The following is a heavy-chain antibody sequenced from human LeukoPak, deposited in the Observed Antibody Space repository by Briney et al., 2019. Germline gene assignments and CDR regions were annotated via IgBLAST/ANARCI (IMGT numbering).Heavy chain of an antibody. CDR1: GFTFSSYS. CDR2: ISSSSSYI. J-gene: IGHJ6*02. D-gene: IGHD3-22*01. CDR3: ARPPYYYDSSGPLDV. Sequence: GGSLRLPCAASGFTFSSYSMNWVRQAPGKGLEWVSSISSSSSYIYYADSVKGRFTISRDNAKNSLYMQMNSLRAEDTAVYYCARPPYYYDSSGPLDVWGQGTTVTVSS. V-gene: IGHV3-21*01.